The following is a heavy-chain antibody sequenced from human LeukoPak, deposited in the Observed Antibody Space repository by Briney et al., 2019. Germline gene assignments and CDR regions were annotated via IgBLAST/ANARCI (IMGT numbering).Heavy chain of an antibody. CDR3: ASVRRGFGESSKYYSYYYMHV. D-gene: IGHD3-10*01. CDR1: GGSINTNNYH. CDR2: IYYSGST. Sequence: SETLSLTCTVSGGSINTNNYHWAWIRQPPGKGLEWIGSIYYSGSTYYNPSLKSRVTISVDTSKNQFSLKLSAVTAADTAVYYCASVRRGFGESSKYYSYYYMHVWGNGTTVTIAS. V-gene: IGHV4-39*01. J-gene: IGHJ6*03.